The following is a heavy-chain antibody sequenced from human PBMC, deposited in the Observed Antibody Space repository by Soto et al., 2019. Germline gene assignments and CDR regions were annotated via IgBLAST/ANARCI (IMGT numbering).Heavy chain of an antibody. V-gene: IGHV1-69*01. Sequence: QVQLVQSGAEVKKPGSSVKVSCKASGGTFSSYAISWVRQAPGQGLEWMGGIIPIFGTANYAQKFQGRVTITADESTSTAYMELSSLRSEDTAVYYCARGSYVFWSGYYNYYYYGMDVWGQGTTVTVSS. D-gene: IGHD3-3*01. CDR2: IIPIFGTA. J-gene: IGHJ6*02. CDR1: GGTFSSYA. CDR3: ARGSYVFWSGYYNYYYYGMDV.